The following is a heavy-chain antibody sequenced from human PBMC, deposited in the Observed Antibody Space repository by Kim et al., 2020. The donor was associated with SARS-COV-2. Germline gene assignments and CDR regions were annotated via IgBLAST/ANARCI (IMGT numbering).Heavy chain of an antibody. Sequence: GGSLRLSCAAPGFTFRNYAMHWVCQAPGKGLEWVSAISYDGDNKFYPDSVKGRFTISRDNSKNTLYLQMNSLRAEDTAVYYCARGDSTTLPIDYLGQGT. CDR1: GFTFRNYA. D-gene: IGHD1-1*01. CDR2: ISYDGDNK. V-gene: IGHV3-30-3*01. J-gene: IGHJ4*02. CDR3: ARGDSTTLPIDY.